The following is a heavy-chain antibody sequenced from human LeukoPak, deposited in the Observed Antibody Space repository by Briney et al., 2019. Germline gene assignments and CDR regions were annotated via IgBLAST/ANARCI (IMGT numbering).Heavy chain of an antibody. Sequence: GGSLRLSCAASGSTFSSYGMHWVRQAPGKGLEWVAFIRYDGSNKYYADSVKGRFTISRDNSKNTLYLQMNSLRAEDTAVYYCAKRGVRELDFDYWGQGTLVTVSS. CDR2: IRYDGSNK. J-gene: IGHJ4*02. CDR1: GSTFSSYG. V-gene: IGHV3-30*02. D-gene: IGHD3-10*01. CDR3: AKRGVRELDFDY.